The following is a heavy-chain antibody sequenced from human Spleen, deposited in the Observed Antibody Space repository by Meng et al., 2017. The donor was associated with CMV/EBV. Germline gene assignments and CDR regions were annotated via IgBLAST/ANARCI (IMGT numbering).Heavy chain of an antibody. J-gene: IGHJ6*02. D-gene: IGHD3-3*01. CDR3: ARADSVSIFGGYYYGLDL. Sequence: GESLKISCAASGLTFSSYAMYWVRQAPGKGPEWVAVISYDGSNKYYADSVKGRFTISRDNSKNTLFLQMNSLRAEDTAVYYCARADSVSIFGGYYYGLDLWGQGTLVTVSS. CDR1: GLTFSSYA. V-gene: IGHV3-30-3*01. CDR2: ISYDGSNK.